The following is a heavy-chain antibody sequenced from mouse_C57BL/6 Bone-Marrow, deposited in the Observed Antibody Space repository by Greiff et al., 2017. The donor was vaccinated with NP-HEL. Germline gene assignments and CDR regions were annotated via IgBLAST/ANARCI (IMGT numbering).Heavy chain of an antibody. Sequence: QVQLQQPGAELVMPGASVKLSCKASGYTFTSYWMHWVKQRPGQGLEWIGEIDPSDSYTNYNQKFKGKSTLTVDKSSSTAYMQLSSLTSEDSAVYYCARSSDYDGENYWGQGTTLTVSS. CDR2: IDPSDSYT. CDR1: GYTFTSYW. V-gene: IGHV1-69*01. CDR3: ARSSDYDGENY. D-gene: IGHD2-4*01. J-gene: IGHJ2*01.